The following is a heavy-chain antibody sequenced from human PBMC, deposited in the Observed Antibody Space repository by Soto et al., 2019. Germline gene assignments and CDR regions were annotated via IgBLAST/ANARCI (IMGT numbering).Heavy chain of an antibody. CDR3: ARVDTAIIHDAFDI. D-gene: IGHD5-18*01. CDR1: GFSFTTGGVG. Sequence: QITLKESGPTLLKPTETLTLTCTFSGFSFTTGGVGVGWIRQPPGKALEWLALIYWNEDKLYSPSLKTSLTITNDTSKNQVVLTMANMDTVDTGTYFCARVDTAIIHDAFDIWGQGTLVTVSS. CDR2: IYWNEDK. V-gene: IGHV2-5*01. J-gene: IGHJ3*02.